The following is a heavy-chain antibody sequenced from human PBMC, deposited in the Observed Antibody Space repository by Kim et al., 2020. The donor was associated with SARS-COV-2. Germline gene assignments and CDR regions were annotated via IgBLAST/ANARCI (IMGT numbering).Heavy chain of an antibody. D-gene: IGHD3-22*01. Sequence: GGSLRLSCAASGFTFSRYWMHWVCQTPEKGLVWVSRISTAGTTTTYADSVKGRFTISRDDAKNTLYLQMSSLRAEDTAIYYCVRSDYYDNSGYYYGQWGQGALVTVS. CDR3: VRSDYYDNSGYYYGQ. J-gene: IGHJ4*02. CDR2: ISTAGTTT. V-gene: IGHV3-74*01. CDR1: GFTFSRYW.